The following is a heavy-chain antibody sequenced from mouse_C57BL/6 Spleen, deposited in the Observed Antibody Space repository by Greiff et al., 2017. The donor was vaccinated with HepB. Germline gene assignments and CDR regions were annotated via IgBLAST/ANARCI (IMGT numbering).Heavy chain of an antibody. D-gene: IGHD1-1*01. CDR2: IDPETGGT. V-gene: IGHV1-15*01. J-gene: IGHJ4*01. CDR1: GYTFTDYE. Sequence: VQLQQSGAELVRPGASVTLSCKASGYTFTDYEMHWVKQTPVHGLEWIGAIDPETGGTAYNQKFKGKAILTADKSSSTAYMELRSLTSEDSAVYYCTRREDYYGSSYDYAMDYWGQGTSVTVSS. CDR3: TRREDYYGSSYDYAMDY.